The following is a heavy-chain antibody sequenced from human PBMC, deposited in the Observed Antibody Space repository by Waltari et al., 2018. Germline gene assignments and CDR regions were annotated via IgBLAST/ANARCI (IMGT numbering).Heavy chain of an antibody. J-gene: IGHJ6*02. Sequence: QVQLQQWGAGLLKPSETLSLTCAVYGGSFSGYYWSWIRQPPGKGLEWIGEINHSGSTNYNPSLNGRVTISVDTSKNQFSLKLSSVTAADTAVYYCARRGVAAAGTDYYGMDVWGQGTTVTVSS. D-gene: IGHD6-13*01. CDR3: ARRGVAAAGTDYYGMDV. V-gene: IGHV4-34*01. CDR2: INHSGST. CDR1: GGSFSGYY.